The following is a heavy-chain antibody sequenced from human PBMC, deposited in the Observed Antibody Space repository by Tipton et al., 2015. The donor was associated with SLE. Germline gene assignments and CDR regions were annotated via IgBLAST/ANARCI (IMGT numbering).Heavy chain of an antibody. D-gene: IGHD1-1*01. CDR3: AKSGLGGNWNGGNYFDN. CDR2: ITSSGTTI. CDR1: GFTFSDYY. V-gene: IGHV3-11*04. J-gene: IGHJ4*02. Sequence: SLRLSCAASGFTFSDYYMSWIRQAPGKGLEWVSHITSSGTTIYYADSVKGRFTISRDNTKNTLDLQMSSLRSDDTAVYFCAKSGLGGNWNGGNYFDNWGQGTLVTVSS.